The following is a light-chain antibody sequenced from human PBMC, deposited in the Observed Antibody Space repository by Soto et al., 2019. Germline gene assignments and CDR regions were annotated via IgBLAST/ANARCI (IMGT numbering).Light chain of an antibody. V-gene: IGLV2-8*01. J-gene: IGLJ3*02. CDR2: QVS. CDR1: SSDVGGYNY. Sequence: QSALTQPPSASGSPGQSVTISCTGTSSDVGGYNYVSWYQQHPGKAPKLMIYQVSKRPSGVPDRFSGSKSDYTASLTVSGLQAEDEADYYCSSYAGSNKVVFGGGTKLTVL. CDR3: SSYAGSNKVV.